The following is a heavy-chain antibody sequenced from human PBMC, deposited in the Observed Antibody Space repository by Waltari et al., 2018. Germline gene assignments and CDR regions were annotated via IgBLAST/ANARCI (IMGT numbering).Heavy chain of an antibody. CDR3: ATGNYYGSGSYTDY. D-gene: IGHD3-10*01. CDR1: GGSISSYY. J-gene: IGHJ4*02. Sequence: QVQLQESGPGLVKPSETLSLTCTVSGGSISSYYWSWIRQPPGKGLEWIGYIYYSGSTNYNPSLKSRVTISVDTSKNQFSLKLSSVTAADTAVYYCATGNYYGSGSYTDYWGQGTLVTVSS. CDR2: IYYSGST. V-gene: IGHV4-59*01.